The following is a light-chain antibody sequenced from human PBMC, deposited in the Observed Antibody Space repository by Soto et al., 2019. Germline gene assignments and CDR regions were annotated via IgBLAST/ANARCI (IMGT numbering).Light chain of an antibody. CDR3: QQYGSSPPIT. J-gene: IGKJ5*01. CDR2: DAS. V-gene: IGKV1-5*01. Sequence: DIQMTQSPSTLSASVGDRVIITCRASQSISDYLAWYQQKPGKAPKLLIYDASSLESGVPSRFSGSGSGTDFTLTISRLEPEDFAVYYCQQYGSSPPITFGQGTRLEIK. CDR1: QSISDY.